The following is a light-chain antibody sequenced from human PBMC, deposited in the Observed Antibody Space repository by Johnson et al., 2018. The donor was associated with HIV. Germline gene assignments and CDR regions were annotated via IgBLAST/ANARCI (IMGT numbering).Light chain of an antibody. J-gene: IGLJ1*01. Sequence: QSMLTQPPSVSAAPGQKVTISCSGSSSNIGNNYVSWYQQLPETAPKLLIYDTYKRPSGIPARFSGSKSGTSATLGIAGLQTGDEADYYCGTWDNSLSTGAVFGTGTKVTVL. CDR1: SSNIGNNY. CDR2: DTY. V-gene: IGLV1-51*01. CDR3: GTWDNSLSTGAV.